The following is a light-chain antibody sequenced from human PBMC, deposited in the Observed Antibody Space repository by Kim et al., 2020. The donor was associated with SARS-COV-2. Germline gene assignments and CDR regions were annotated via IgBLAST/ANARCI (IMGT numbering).Light chain of an antibody. CDR2: RDS. V-gene: IGLV3-9*01. J-gene: IGLJ3*02. CDR1: NIGTKV. Sequence: SYELTQPLSVSVALGQTARITCGGNNIGTKVVHWYQQMPGQAPVLVIYRDSSRPSGIPERFSGSNSGNTATLTISRAQAGDEADYYCQVWDSSTAVFGGGTQLTVL. CDR3: QVWDSSTAV.